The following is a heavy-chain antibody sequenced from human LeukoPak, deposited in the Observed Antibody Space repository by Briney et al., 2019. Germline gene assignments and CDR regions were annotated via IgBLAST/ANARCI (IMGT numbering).Heavy chain of an antibody. D-gene: IGHD6-19*01. CDR3: GRGSAKFYLAFHI. J-gene: IGHJ3*02. CDR2: INPSNGDT. Sequence: GASVKVSCKTSGYTFTAYYTHWVRQAPGQGLQWMGWINPSNGDTNFAQQFQGSVTMTRDTSISTAYMELSRLRSADTAIYYCGRGSAKFYLAFHIWGQGTMVTVSS. V-gene: IGHV1-2*02. CDR1: GYTFTAYY.